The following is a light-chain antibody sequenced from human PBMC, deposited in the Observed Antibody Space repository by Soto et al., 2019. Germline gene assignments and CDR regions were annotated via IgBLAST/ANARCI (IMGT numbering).Light chain of an antibody. Sequence: QSALTQPASVSGSPGQSITISCTGTSSDVGSYNLVSWYQHHPGEAPKLLVYEASTRPSGVSNRFSGSKSGNTASLTISGLQAEDEADYHCCSYAGGTTFVFGTGTKLTVL. V-gene: IGLV2-23*01. CDR2: EAS. CDR1: SSDVGSYNL. CDR3: CSYAGGTTFV. J-gene: IGLJ1*01.